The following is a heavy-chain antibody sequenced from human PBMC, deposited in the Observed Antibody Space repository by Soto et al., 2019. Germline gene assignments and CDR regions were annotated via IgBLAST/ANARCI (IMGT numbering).Heavy chain of an antibody. CDR2: IYSGGST. J-gene: IGHJ5*02. CDR3: AREVGHGWFDP. V-gene: IGHV3-53*04. Sequence: EVQLVESGGGLVQPGGSLRLSCAASGFTVSSNYMSWVRQAPGKGLEWVSVIYSGGSTYYADSVKGRFTISRHHSKNTLYLQMNSLRAEDKAVYYCAREVGHGWFDPWGQGTLVTVSS. CDR1: GFTVSSNY.